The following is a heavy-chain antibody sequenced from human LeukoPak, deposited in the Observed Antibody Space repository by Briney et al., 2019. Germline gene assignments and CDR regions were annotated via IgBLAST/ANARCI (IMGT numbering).Heavy chain of an antibody. Sequence: PSETLSLTCRVSGGSISRYYWSWIRQPPGKGLEWIGYIYDSEDTNYKPSLKSRVTISVDTSKNQFSLKLSSVTAADTAVYYCARRGPQWLVHASWFDHWGQGTLVTVSS. CDR3: ARRGPQWLVHASWFDH. CDR2: IYDSEDT. J-gene: IGHJ5*02. D-gene: IGHD6-19*01. V-gene: IGHV4-59*08. CDR1: GGSISRYY.